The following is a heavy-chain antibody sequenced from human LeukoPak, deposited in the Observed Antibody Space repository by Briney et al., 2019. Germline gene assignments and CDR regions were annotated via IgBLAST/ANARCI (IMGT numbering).Heavy chain of an antibody. Sequence: GGSLRLSCVASRFTFTSYVMAWVRQAPGKGLECVSAISGSGHKSYYADSVEGRFTVSRDNSRNTLYLQMNSLRAEDTAVYYCAKTRPLDSSSWSHGDYWGQGTLVTVSS. CDR1: RFTFTSYV. D-gene: IGHD6-13*01. V-gene: IGHV3-23*01. J-gene: IGHJ4*02. CDR2: ISGSGHKS. CDR3: AKTRPLDSSSWSHGDY.